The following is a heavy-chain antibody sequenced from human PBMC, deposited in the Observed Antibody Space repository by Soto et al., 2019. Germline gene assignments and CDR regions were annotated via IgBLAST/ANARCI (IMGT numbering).Heavy chain of an antibody. V-gene: IGHV4-59*01. D-gene: IGHD6-19*01. CDR2: IYYSGST. Sequence: SETLSLTCSVSGGSISSYYWSWIRQPPGKGLEWIGYIYYSGSTNYNPSLKSRVTISVDTSKNQFSLKVSSVTAADTAVYYCARGRSSGWPYYFDYWGQGTLVTVSS. J-gene: IGHJ4*02. CDR3: ARGRSSGWPYYFDY. CDR1: GGSISSYY.